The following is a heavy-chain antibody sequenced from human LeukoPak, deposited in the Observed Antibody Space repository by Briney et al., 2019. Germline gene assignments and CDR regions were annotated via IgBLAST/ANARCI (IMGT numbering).Heavy chain of an antibody. CDR1: GGSISSYY. V-gene: IGHV4-59*01. Sequence: SETLSLTCTVSGGSISSYYWSWIRQPPGKGLEWIGYIYYSGSTNYNPSLKSRVTISVDTSKNQFSLKLSSVTAADTAVYYCAGVPYGYSQYFDLWGRGTLVTVSS. D-gene: IGHD5-18*01. J-gene: IGHJ2*01. CDR3: AGVPYGYSQYFDL. CDR2: IYYSGST.